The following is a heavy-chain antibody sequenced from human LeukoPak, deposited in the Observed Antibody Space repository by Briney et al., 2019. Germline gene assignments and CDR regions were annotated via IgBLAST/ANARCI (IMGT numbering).Heavy chain of an antibody. CDR2: ISGSGGST. V-gene: IGHV3-23*01. Sequence: PGGSLRLSCAASGFTFSSYWMSWVRQAPGKGLEWVSAISGSGGSTYYADSVKGRFTISRDNSKNTLYLQMNRLRDEDTALFYCAKEVKDTGYYHLDNWGQGTLVTVSS. CDR1: GFTFSSYW. J-gene: IGHJ4*02. CDR3: AKEVKDTGYYHLDN. D-gene: IGHD3-3*01.